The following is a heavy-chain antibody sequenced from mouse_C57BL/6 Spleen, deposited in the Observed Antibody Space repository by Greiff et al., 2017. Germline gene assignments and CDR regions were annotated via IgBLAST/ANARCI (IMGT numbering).Heavy chain of an antibody. J-gene: IGHJ4*01. CDR2: IDPETGGT. CDR3: TVTGNMDY. V-gene: IGHV1-15*01. CDR1: GYTFTDYE. Sequence: VQRVESGAELVRPGASVTLSCKASGYTFTDYEMHWVKQTPVHGLEWIGAIDPETGGTAYNQKFKGKAILTADKSSSTAYMELRSLTSEDSAVYYCTVTGNMDYWGQGTSVTVSS. D-gene: IGHD4-1*01.